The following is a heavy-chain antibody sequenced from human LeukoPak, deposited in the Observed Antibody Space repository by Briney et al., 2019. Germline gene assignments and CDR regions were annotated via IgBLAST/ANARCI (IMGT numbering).Heavy chain of an antibody. D-gene: IGHD2-21*02. J-gene: IGHJ4*02. CDR2: IYFSGSP. CDR1: GGSISSNSYY. CDR3: ARWRTAKTAFDY. V-gene: IGHV4-39*01. Sequence: SETLSLTCTVSGGSISSNSYYWGWIRQPPGEGLEWIGSIYFSGSPYYNPSLKSRVTMSVDTSKNQFSLKVSSVTAADTAVYYCARWRTAKTAFDYWGQGTLVTVSS.